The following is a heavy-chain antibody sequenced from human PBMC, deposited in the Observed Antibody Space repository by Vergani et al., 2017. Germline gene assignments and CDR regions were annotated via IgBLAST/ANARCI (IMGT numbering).Heavy chain of an antibody. CDR2: IYYSGST. D-gene: IGHD3-10*01. CDR3: AREAITMVRGVIPIDY. Sequence: QVQLQESGPGLVKPSQTLSLTCTVSGGSISSGDYYWSWIRQPPGKGLEWIGAIYYSGSTYYNPSLKSRVTISVDTSKNQFSLKLSSVTAAETAVYYCAREAITMVRGVIPIDYWGQGTLVTVSS. V-gene: IGHV4-30-4*08. J-gene: IGHJ4*02. CDR1: GGSISSGDYY.